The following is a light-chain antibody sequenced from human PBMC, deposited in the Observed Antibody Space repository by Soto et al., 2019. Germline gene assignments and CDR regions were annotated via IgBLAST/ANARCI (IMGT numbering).Light chain of an antibody. CDR2: LTS. CDR3: QQYGSSPIT. V-gene: IGKV3D-11*01. J-gene: IGKJ5*01. Sequence: EIVFTQSPSTLSSFPGDRVTLSCRASQAVNTRLALYQHKPGQAPRLLIYLTSNRAAGIPARFSGSGSGTDFTLTISDVEPEDFAVYYCQQYGSSPITFGQGTRLEIK. CDR1: QAVNTR.